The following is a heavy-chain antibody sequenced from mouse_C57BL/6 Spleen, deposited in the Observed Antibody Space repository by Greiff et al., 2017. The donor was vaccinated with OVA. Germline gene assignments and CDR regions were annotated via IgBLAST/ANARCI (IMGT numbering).Heavy chain of an antibody. CDR3: ASGWVDY. V-gene: IGHV1-76*01. J-gene: IGHJ4*01. D-gene: IGHD2-3*01. Sequence: QVQLQQSGAELVRPGASVKLSCKASGYTFTDYYINWVKQRPGQGLEWIARIYPGSGNTYYNEKFKGKATLTAEKSSSTAYMQLSSLTSEDSAVYFCASGWVDYWGQGTSVTVSS. CDR2: IYPGSGNT. CDR1: GYTFTDYY.